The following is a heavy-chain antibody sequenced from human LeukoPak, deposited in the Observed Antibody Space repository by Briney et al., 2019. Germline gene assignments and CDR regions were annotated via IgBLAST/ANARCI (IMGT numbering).Heavy chain of an antibody. CDR2: IYYSGST. V-gene: IGHV4-59*01. CDR3: ARGPGETYYYDSSGYPLDY. D-gene: IGHD3-22*01. J-gene: IGHJ4*02. Sequence: PSETLSLTCTVSGGSISSYYWSWIRQPPGKGLEWIGNIYYSGSTNYNPSLKSRVTISVDTSKNQFSLKLSSVTAADTAVYYCARGPGETYYYDSSGYPLDYWGQGTLVTVSS. CDR1: GGSISSYY.